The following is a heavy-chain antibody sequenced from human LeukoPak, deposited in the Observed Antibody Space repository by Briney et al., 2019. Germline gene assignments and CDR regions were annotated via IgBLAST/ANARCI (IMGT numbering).Heavy chain of an antibody. V-gene: IGHV1-8*03. D-gene: IGHD2-2*01. J-gene: IGHJ6*03. CDR1: GYTFTSYD. CDR3: ARTYCSSTSCKIPLEYYYYMDV. CDR2: MNPNSGST. Sequence: ASVKVSCKASGYTFTSYDINWVRQATGQGLEWMGWMNPNSGSTGYAQKFQGRVTITRNTSISTAYMELSSLRSEDTAVYYCARTYCSSTSCKIPLEYYYYMDVWGKGTTVTVSS.